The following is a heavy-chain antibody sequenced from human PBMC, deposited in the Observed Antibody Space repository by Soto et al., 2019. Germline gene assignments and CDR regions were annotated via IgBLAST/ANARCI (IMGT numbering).Heavy chain of an antibody. CDR1: NASISSYY. D-gene: IGHD2-2*02. V-gene: IGHV4-59*01. Sequence: KSSETLSLTCTVSNASISSYYWSWIRQPPGKGLEWIGYIYFTGSTNYNPSLKSRVTISVDTSKNHFSLKLSSVTAGDTAVYYRVRGSCSSASCYTGDYWGQGILVTVSS. CDR2: IYFTGST. CDR3: VRGSCSSASCYTGDY. J-gene: IGHJ4*02.